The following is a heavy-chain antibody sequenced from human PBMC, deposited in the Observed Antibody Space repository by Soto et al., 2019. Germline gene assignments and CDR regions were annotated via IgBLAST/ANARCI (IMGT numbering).Heavy chain of an antibody. CDR1: GYSFTSYW. D-gene: IGHD3-10*01. CDR3: ARHPAAYGSGSLSYYFDY. Sequence: GESLKISCKGSGYSFTSYWISWVRQMPGKGLEWMGRIDPSDSYTNYSPSFQGHVTISADKSISTAYLQWSSLKASDTAMYYCARHPAAYGSGSLSYYFDYWGQGTLVTVPQ. CDR2: IDPSDSYT. J-gene: IGHJ4*02. V-gene: IGHV5-10-1*01.